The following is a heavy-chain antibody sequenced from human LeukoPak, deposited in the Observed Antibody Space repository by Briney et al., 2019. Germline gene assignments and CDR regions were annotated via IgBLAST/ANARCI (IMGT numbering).Heavy chain of an antibody. CDR2: ISYDGSNK. CDR3: ARNYGDYGGGRFDY. CDR1: GFTFSSYV. J-gene: IGHJ4*02. Sequence: PGGSLRLSCAASGFTFSSYVMHWVRQAPGKGLEWVAVISYDGSNKYYADSVKGRFTISRDNSKNTLYLQMNSLRAEDTAVYYCARNYGDYGGGRFDYWGQGTLVTVSS. D-gene: IGHD4-17*01. V-gene: IGHV3-30-3*01.